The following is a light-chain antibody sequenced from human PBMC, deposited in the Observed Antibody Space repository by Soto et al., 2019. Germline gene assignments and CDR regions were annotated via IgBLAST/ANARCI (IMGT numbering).Light chain of an antibody. V-gene: IGKV1-5*01. CDR1: RDIRSR. CDR2: DAS. J-gene: IGKJ1*01. CDR3: QQYHSYWT. Sequence: DFQMTQSPSTLSASVGDRVTITGRASRDIRSRLAWVQQKPGKAPKLLTYDASSLESGVPQRFSGSGSGTEFTLTISCLQTDDFSTYYCQQYHSYWTFGQGTKVE.